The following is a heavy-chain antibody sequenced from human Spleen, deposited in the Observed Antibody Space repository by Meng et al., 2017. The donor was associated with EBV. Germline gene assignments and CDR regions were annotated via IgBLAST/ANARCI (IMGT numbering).Heavy chain of an antibody. J-gene: IGHJ4*02. CDR3: ARGRPGYTPDS. CDR1: GFTFSSYD. Sequence: EVQLVESGGGWVKPGGSLRRSCAASGFTFSSYDMNWVRQAPGKGLEWVASISTTSTFIYYADSIKGRFTISRDNAKNSLFLQMNSLRPEDTAVYYCARGRPGYTPDSWGQGTLGTVSS. V-gene: IGHV3-21*01. D-gene: IGHD5-24*01. CDR2: ISTTSTFI.